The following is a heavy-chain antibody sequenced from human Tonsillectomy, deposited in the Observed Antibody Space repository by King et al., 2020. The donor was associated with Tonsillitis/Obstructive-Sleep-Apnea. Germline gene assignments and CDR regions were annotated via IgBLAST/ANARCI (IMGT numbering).Heavy chain of an antibody. CDR2: IKEDGSEK. D-gene: IGHD6-13*01. CDR3: ARDPRNYRWYQYYAMDV. CDR1: GFTISRNW. J-gene: IGHJ6*02. Sequence: VQLVESGGGLVQPGGSLRLSCAASGFTISRNWMSWVRQAPGKGLEWVANIKEDGSEKYYVDSVKGRFTISRDNAKNSLYLQMNSLRAEDTAMYYCARDPRNYRWYQYYAMDVWGQGTTVTVSS. V-gene: IGHV3-7*03.